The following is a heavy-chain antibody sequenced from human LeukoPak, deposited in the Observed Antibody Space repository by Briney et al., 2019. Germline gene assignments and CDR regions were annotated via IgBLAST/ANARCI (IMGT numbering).Heavy chain of an antibody. J-gene: IGHJ4*02. D-gene: IGHD3-3*01. CDR2: IYYSGRT. CDR3: ARDIGVALDY. V-gene: IGHV4-31*03. Sequence: PSETLSLTCTVSGGSISSGGYYWSWIRQHPGKGLEWIGYIYYSGRTYYNPSLKSRVTISVDTSKNQFSLKLSSVTAADTAVYYCARDIGVALDYWGQGTLVTVSS. CDR1: GGSISSGGYY.